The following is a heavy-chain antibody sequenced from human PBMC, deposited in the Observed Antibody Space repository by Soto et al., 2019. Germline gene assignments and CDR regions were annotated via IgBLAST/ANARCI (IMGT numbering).Heavy chain of an antibody. V-gene: IGHV3-23*01. D-gene: IGHD3-9*01. J-gene: IGHJ4*02. CDR2: IRGDGGQA. CDR3: ARDVGLDSDDFFAY. CDR1: GFTFSSYG. Sequence: GGSLRLSCTASGFTFSSYGMGWVRQAPGKGLQWVSTIRGDGGQAHYTDSVKGRFSISRDNSKNTVYLQMGSLRAEDTAMYFCARDVGLDSDDFFAYWGQGTQVTVSS.